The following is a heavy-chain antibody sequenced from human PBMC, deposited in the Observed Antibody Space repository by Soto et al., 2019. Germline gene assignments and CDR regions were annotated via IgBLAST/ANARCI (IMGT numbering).Heavy chain of an antibody. V-gene: IGHV3-30*18. CDR2: ISYDGSNK. D-gene: IGHD2-8*01. CDR1: GFTVSSYG. J-gene: IGHJ5*02. CDR3: AKDQVGTHIVLMA. Sequence: HAGSLRLSCAASGFTVSSYGMHWVRQAPGKGLEWVAVISYDGSNKYYADSVKGRFTISRDNSKNTLYLQMNSLRAEDTAVYYCAKDQVGTHIVLMAWGQGTLVTVSS.